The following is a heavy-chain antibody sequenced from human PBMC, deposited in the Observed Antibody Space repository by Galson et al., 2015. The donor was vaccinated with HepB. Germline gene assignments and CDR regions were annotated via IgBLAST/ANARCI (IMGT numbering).Heavy chain of an antibody. CDR2: INHSGST. D-gene: IGHD3-10*01. CDR1: GGSFSGHY. Sequence: LSLTCAVYGGSFSGHYWSWIRQPPGKGLEWIGAINHSGSTNYNPSLKSRVTISVDTSKNQFSLKLSSVTAADTAVYYCARGVIILNYFDYWGQGTLVTVSS. J-gene: IGHJ4*02. V-gene: IGHV4-34*01. CDR3: ARGVIILNYFDY.